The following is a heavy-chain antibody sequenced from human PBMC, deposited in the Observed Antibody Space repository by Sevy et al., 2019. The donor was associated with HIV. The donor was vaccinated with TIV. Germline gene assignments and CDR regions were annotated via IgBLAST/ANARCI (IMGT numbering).Heavy chain of an antibody. CDR3: ARAARDYAGNSEGLLS. CDR1: GVTLTDYY. Sequence: GGSLRLSCTASGVTLTDYYMSWIRQAPGKGLEWVSYISSSSSYTKYADSVKGRFTVSRDNTQNSLYLQMNNLRAEDTAVDYCARAARDYAGNSEGLLSWGQGTLVTVSS. V-gene: IGHV3-11*06. D-gene: IGHD4-17*01. CDR2: ISSSSSYT. J-gene: IGHJ5*02.